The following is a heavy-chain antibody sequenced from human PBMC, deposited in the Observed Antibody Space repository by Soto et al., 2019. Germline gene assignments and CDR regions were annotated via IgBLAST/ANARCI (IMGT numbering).Heavy chain of an antibody. D-gene: IGHD4-17*01. V-gene: IGHV4-59*01. CDR3: ARADYGGNPDY. Sequence: SETLSLTCTVSGGSISSYYWSWIRQPPGKGLEWIGYIYYSGSTNYNPSLKSRVTISVDTSKNQFSLKLSSVTAADMAVYYCARADYGGNPDYWGQGTLVTVSS. CDR1: GGSISSYY. J-gene: IGHJ4*02. CDR2: IYYSGST.